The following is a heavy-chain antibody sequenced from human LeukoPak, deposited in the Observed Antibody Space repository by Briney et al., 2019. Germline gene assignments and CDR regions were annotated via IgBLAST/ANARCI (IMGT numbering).Heavy chain of an antibody. CDR3: VTYSTGLYKGLEF. V-gene: IGHV3-7*03. Sequence: GGSLTLSCAASGFTFTTYWMSWIRQAPGKGLEWVANINQDETDKYCVDSVKGRFTFSRDNAQNSLYLQMSSLRVEDTAVYYCVTYSTGLYKGLEFWGQGTQVTVSS. CDR1: GFTFTTYW. J-gene: IGHJ4*02. D-gene: IGHD2-8*02. CDR2: INQDETDK.